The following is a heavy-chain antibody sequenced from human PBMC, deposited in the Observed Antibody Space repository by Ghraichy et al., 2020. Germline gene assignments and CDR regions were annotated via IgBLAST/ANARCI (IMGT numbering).Heavy chain of an antibody. CDR2: INHSGST. Sequence: TLSLTCAVYGGSFSGYYWSWIRQPPGKGLEWIGEINHSGSTNYNPSLKSRVTISVDTSKNQFSLKLSSVTAADTAVYYCARGVKGYYGSGSYRSFFFDYWGQGTLVTVSS. CDR1: GGSFSGYY. D-gene: IGHD3-10*01. J-gene: IGHJ4*02. CDR3: ARGVKGYYGSGSYRSFFFDY. V-gene: IGHV4-34*01.